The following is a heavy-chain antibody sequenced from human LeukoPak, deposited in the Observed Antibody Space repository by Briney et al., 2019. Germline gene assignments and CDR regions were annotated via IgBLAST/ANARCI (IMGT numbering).Heavy chain of an antibody. D-gene: IGHD6-13*01. V-gene: IGHV3-23*01. Sequence: PGGSLRLSCAASGFTFSSYAMSWVRQAPGKGLEWVSAISGSGGSTYYADSVKGRFTISRDNSKNTLYLQMNSLRAEDTAVYYCAKVLAGGVAAGDALDIWGQGTMVTVSS. CDR1: GFTFSSYA. CDR3: AKVLAGGVAAGDALDI. J-gene: IGHJ3*02. CDR2: ISGSGGST.